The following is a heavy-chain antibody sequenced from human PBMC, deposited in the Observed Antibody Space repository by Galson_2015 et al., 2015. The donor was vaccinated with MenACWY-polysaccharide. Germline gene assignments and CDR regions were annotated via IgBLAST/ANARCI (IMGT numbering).Heavy chain of an antibody. CDR1: GGSITNSSYY. Sequence: ETLSLTCSVSGGSITNSSYYWAWIRQPPGKGLEWMGSIYYSGETYYKPSLKSRVTISVGTSSDQFSLRLSSVSAADTAVYYCARHASGYYYYYGLDVWGQGTTVTVSS. CDR3: ARHASGYYYYYGLDV. D-gene: IGHD5-12*01. V-gene: IGHV4-39*01. CDR2: IYYSGET. J-gene: IGHJ6*02.